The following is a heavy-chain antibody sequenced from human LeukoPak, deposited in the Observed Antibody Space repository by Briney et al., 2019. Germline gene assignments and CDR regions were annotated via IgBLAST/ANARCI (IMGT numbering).Heavy chain of an antibody. Sequence: ASVKVSCKASGYTFTSYYMHWVRQAPGQGLEWMGIINPSGGSTSYAQKFQGRVTMTRDTSTSTVYMELSSLRSEDTAVYYCARDTQNVYCSGGSCLDYWGQGTLVTVSS. D-gene: IGHD2-15*01. CDR1: GYTFTSYY. CDR2: INPSGGST. CDR3: ARDTQNVYCSGGSCLDY. V-gene: IGHV1-46*01. J-gene: IGHJ4*02.